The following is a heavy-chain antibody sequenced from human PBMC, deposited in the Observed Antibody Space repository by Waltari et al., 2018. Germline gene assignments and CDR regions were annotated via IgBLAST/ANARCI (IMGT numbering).Heavy chain of an antibody. D-gene: IGHD5-18*01. V-gene: IGHV1-46*01. J-gene: IGHJ3*02. CDR2: INPSGGST. Sequence: QVQLVQSGAEEEKPGASVKVSFKAPGYTFTSYYMHWGRQAPGQGLEWMGIINPSGGSTSYAQKFQGRVTMTRDTSTSTVYMELSSLRSEDTAVYYCARDRRRGYSYGRDAFDIWGQGTMVTVSS. CDR3: ARDRRRGYSYGRDAFDI. CDR1: GYTFTSYY.